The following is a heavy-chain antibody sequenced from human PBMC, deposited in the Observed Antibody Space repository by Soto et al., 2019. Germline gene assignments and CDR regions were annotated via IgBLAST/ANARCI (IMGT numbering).Heavy chain of an antibody. CDR1: GGSISSSSYY. J-gene: IGHJ6*02. CDR3: ARDRSIAVAGPYGMDV. CDR2: INHSGST. D-gene: IGHD6-19*01. Sequence: SETLSLTCTVSGGSISSSSYYWGWIRQPPGKGLEWIGEINHSGSTNYNPSLKSRVTISVDTSKNQFSLKLSSVTAADTAVYYCARDRSIAVAGPYGMDVWGQGTTVTVSS. V-gene: IGHV4-39*07.